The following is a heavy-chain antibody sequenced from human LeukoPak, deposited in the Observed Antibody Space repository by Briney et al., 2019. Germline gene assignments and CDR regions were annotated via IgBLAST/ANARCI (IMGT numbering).Heavy chain of an antibody. V-gene: IGHV4-61*01. Sequence: SETLSPTCTVSGGSISSSSYYWGWIRQPPGKGLEWIGYIYYSGSNNYNPSLKSRVTISVDTSKNQFSLKLSSMTAADTAVYYCAREKSPDYCSGNSCYFDYWGQGTLVTVSS. D-gene: IGHD2-15*01. J-gene: IGHJ4*02. CDR1: GGSISSSSYY. CDR2: IYYSGSN. CDR3: AREKSPDYCSGNSCYFDY.